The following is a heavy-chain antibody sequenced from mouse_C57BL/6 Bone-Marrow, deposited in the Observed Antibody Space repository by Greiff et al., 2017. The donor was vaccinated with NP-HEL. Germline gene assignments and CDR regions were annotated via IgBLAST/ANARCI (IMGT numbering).Heavy chain of an antibody. Sequence: EVQLVESGPELVKPGASVKISCKASGYSFTGYYMNWVKQSPEKSLEWIGEINPSTGGTTYNQKFKAKATLTVDKSSSTAYMQLKSLTSEDSAVYYCARRGTTVPFDYWGQGTTLTVSS. V-gene: IGHV1-42*01. CDR2: INPSTGGT. D-gene: IGHD1-1*01. CDR3: ARRGTTVPFDY. CDR1: GYSFTGYY. J-gene: IGHJ2*01.